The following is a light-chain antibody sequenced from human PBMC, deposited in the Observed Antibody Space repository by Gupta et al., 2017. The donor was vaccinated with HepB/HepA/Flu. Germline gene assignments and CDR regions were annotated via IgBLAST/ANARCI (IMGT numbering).Light chain of an antibody. V-gene: IGLV2-8*01. J-gene: IGLJ2*01. Sequence: QSALTQPPSASGSPGQSATISCTGTSSDVGRYDYVSWYQQHPGKAPKLMIFEVHKRPSGVPDRFSGSKSGNTASLTVSGLQAEDEADYYCSSYAGSNNFVVFGGGTELTVL. CDR2: EVH. CDR1: SSDVGRYDY. CDR3: SSYAGSNNFVV.